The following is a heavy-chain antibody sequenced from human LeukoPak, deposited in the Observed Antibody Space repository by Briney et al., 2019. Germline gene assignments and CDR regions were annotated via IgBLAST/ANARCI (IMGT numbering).Heavy chain of an antibody. CDR3: ARAPLRCLEWLLPADAFDI. CDR2: ISSSGSTI. Sequence: PGGSLRLSCAASGFTFSDYYMSWIRQAPGKGLEWVSYISSSGSTIYYADSVKGRFTISRDNAKNSLYLQMNSLRAEDTAVYYCARAPLRCLEWLLPADAFDIWGQGTMVTVSS. CDR1: GFTFSDYY. D-gene: IGHD3-3*01. V-gene: IGHV3-11*01. J-gene: IGHJ3*02.